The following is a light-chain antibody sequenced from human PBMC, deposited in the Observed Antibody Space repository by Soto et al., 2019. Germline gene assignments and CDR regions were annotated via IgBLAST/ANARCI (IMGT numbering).Light chain of an antibody. Sequence: DIVMTQSPDSLAVSLGERATINCKSSQSVLYNSNNKSYLAWYQQKPGQPPKLLIYWASTRESGVPDRFSGSGSGTDFTLTISSLQAEDVAVYSCQQYYSAPPTFGQGTKVDIK. V-gene: IGKV4-1*01. CDR2: WAS. CDR1: QSVLYNSNNKSY. J-gene: IGKJ1*01. CDR3: QQYYSAPPT.